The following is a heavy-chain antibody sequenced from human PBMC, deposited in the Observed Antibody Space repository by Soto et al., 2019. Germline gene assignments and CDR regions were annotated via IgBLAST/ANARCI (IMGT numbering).Heavy chain of an antibody. CDR3: ALPSCGGDCYSPFDY. D-gene: IGHD2-21*02. V-gene: IGHV3-23*01. CDR2: ISANSGNT. Sequence: ELQLLESGGGFVQPGGSLRLSCTASGFGLSTYAISWVRQAAGKGLEWVSVISANSGNTDYADSVKGRFTISRDKSENMVFLQMNRLRAEDTAVYYCALPSCGGDCYSPFDYWGQGTLVTVSS. CDR1: GFGLSTYA. J-gene: IGHJ4*02.